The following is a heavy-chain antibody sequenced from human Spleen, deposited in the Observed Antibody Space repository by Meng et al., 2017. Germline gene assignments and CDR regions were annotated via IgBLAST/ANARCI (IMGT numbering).Heavy chain of an antibody. J-gene: IGHJ4*02. Sequence: QVQLQESGPGLVKPSQTLSLTCTVSGDSISSGAYYWSWVRQLPGRGLEWIGYTYHSGTAYYNPSLKSRVTISVDTSENQFSLSLSSVTAADTAVYYCARWYCSGRTCYFIDYWGQGTLVTVSS. CDR1: GDSISSGAYY. CDR3: ARWYCSGRTCYFIDY. CDR2: TYHSGTA. D-gene: IGHD2-15*01. V-gene: IGHV4-31*03.